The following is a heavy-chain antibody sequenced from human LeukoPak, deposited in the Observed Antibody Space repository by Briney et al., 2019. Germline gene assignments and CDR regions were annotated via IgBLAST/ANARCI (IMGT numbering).Heavy chain of an antibody. V-gene: IGHV4-59*07. CDR1: VGSISRFY. CDR3: ARGLDYFDSSGYVDY. D-gene: IGHD3-22*01. J-gene: IGHJ4*02. Sequence: SDTLSLTCTVSVGSISRFYWSCIPEPPGKGLVWSGYVYYSGNTNSNPSLKSRVTISVDTSKNQFSLKLSSVTAADTAVYYCARGLDYFDSSGYVDYWGQGTLVTVSS. CDR2: VYYSGNT.